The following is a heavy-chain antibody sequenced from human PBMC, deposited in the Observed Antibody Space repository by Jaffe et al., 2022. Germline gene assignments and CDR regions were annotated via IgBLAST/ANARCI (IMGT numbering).Heavy chain of an antibody. Sequence: QVQLQESGPGLVKPSETLSLTCTVSGGSISSYYWSWIRQPPGKGLEWIGYIYYSGSTNYNPSLKSRVTISVDTSKNQFSLKLSSVTAADTAVYYCARDRREVVDYYDSSGYYYGDAFDIWGQGTMVTVSS. J-gene: IGHJ3*02. D-gene: IGHD3-22*01. CDR1: GGSISSYY. CDR2: IYYSGST. V-gene: IGHV4-59*01. CDR3: ARDRREVVDYYDSSGYYYGDAFDI.